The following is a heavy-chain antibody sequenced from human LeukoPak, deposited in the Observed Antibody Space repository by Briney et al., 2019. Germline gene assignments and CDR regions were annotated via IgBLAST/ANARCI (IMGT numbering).Heavy chain of an antibody. D-gene: IGHD2-2*01. Sequence: GASVTVSCKASGYTFTGYYMHWVRQAPGQGLEWMGWISAYNGNTNYAQKLQGRVTMTTDTSTSTAYMELRSLRSDDTAVYYCARRRGYCSSTSCYGLDPNYYMDVWGKGTTVTISS. CDR2: ISAYNGNT. V-gene: IGHV1-18*01. CDR3: ARRRGYCSSTSCYGLDPNYYMDV. J-gene: IGHJ6*03. CDR1: GYTFTGYY.